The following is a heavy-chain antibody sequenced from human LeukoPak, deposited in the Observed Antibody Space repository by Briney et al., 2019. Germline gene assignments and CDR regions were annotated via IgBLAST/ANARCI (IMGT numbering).Heavy chain of an antibody. Sequence: PGGSLRLSCAASGFTFSSYAMSWVRQAPGKGLEWVSAVSGSGGSTYYADSVKGRFTISRDNSKNTLYLQMNSLRAEDTAVYYCAKDQFKGGSTTFDYWGQGTLVTVSS. D-gene: IGHD2-2*01. CDR1: GFTFSSYA. J-gene: IGHJ4*02. CDR2: VSGSGGST. CDR3: AKDQFKGGSTTFDY. V-gene: IGHV3-23*01.